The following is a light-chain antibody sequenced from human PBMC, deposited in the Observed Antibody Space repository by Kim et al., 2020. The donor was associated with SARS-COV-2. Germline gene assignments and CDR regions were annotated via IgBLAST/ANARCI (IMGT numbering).Light chain of an antibody. J-gene: IGKJ1*01. V-gene: IGKV1-39*01. CDR1: QSSSNY. CDR3: QQSNR. CDR2: NAF. Sequence: SSPSASVGDRVTITCRKGQSSSNYLNWYQQKPGEAPKLLIYNAFNLQSGVPSRFSGSRSGTDFILTISSLQHEDFATYYCQQSNRFGQGTKVDIK.